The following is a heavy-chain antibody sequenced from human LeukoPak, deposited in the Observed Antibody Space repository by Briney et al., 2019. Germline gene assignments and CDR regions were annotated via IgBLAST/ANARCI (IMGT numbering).Heavy chain of an antibody. CDR1: GGSISSGGYS. CDR2: IYHSGST. Sequence: SQTLSLTCAVSGGSISSGGYSWSWIRQPPGKGLEWIGYIYHSGSTYYNPSLKSRVTISVDRSKNQFSLKLSPVTAADTAVYYCARAIKRGYWYFDLWGRGTLVTVSS. V-gene: IGHV4-30-2*01. CDR3: ARAIKRGYWYFDL. D-gene: IGHD2-21*01. J-gene: IGHJ2*01.